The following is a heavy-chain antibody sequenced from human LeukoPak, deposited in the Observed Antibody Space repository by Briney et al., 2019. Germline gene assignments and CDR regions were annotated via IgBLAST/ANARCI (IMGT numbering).Heavy chain of an antibody. D-gene: IGHD6-13*01. CDR1: GFTFSSHT. J-gene: IGHJ6*03. CDR3: AKVLGTYYYYMDV. CDR2: ISSSSDYI. V-gene: IGHV3-21*04. Sequence: GGSLRLSCAASGFTFSSHTINWVRQAPGKGLEWVSSISSSSDYIHYADSVKGRFTISRDNAKNSLYLQMNSLRAEDTAVYYCAKVLGTYYYYMDVWGKGTTVTVSS.